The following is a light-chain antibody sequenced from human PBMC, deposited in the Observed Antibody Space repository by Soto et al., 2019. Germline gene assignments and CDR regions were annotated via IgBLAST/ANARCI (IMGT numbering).Light chain of an antibody. CDR2: DGY. CDR3: QQYATYLRYT. CDR1: QTINSK. Sequence: DIQMTQSPSTLSASVGDRVTITCRASQTINSKLAWYQKKPGQDPKLLIFDGYNLESGVPSRFSGSVSGTELTLSIGSLQPDDFATCYCQQYATYLRYTFGQGTKRDI. V-gene: IGKV1-5*01. J-gene: IGKJ2*01.